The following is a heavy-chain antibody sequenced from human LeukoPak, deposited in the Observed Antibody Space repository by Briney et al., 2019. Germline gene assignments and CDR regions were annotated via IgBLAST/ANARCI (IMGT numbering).Heavy chain of an antibody. CDR2: ISTSGSMI. CDR3: ARETRGAADSFDI. CDR1: GFTFSNYE. V-gene: IGHV3-48*03. J-gene: IGHJ3*02. Sequence: PGGSLRLSCAVSGFTFSNYEMNWVRQAPGKGLEWVSYISTSGSMIYYADSVKGRFTISRDSAKNSLYLQMNSLRAEDTAVYYCARETRGAADSFDIWGQGTMVTVSS. D-gene: IGHD3-10*01.